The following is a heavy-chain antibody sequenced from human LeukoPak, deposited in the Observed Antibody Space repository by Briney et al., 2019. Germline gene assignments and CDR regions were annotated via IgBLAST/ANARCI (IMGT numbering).Heavy chain of an antibody. Sequence: GGSLRLSCAASGFTFSDYYMSWIRQAPGKGLEWVGRIKSKADGETIDYAAPVKGRFTFSRDDSKNMLYLQMNSLKSEDTAVYYCSTLTSRGLSDSWGQGTLVTVSS. D-gene: IGHD1-20*01. CDR2: IKSKADGETI. V-gene: IGHV3-15*01. J-gene: IGHJ4*02. CDR3: STLTSRGLSDS. CDR1: GFTFSDYY.